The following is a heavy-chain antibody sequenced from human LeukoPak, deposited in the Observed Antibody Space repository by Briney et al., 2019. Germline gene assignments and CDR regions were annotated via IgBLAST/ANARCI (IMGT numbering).Heavy chain of an antibody. D-gene: IGHD6-13*01. J-gene: IGHJ4*02. CDR3: ARDRRYSSSWPIDY. CDR2: IWYDGSDK. CDR1: GFTFGGYG. Sequence: GGSLRLSCAASGFTFGGYGMHWVRQAPGKGLEWVAVIWYDGSDKYYADSVKGRFTISRDNSKNTLFRQMNSLRAEDTAVYYCARDRRYSSSWPIDYWGQGTLVTVSS. V-gene: IGHV3-33*01.